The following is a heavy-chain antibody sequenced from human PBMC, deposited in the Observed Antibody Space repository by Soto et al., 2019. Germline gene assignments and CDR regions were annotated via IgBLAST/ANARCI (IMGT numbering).Heavy chain of an antibody. V-gene: IGHV1-69*12. Sequence: QVQLVQSGAEVKKPGSSVKVSCKASGDTFSTYTITWMRQAPGQGLEWMGGIIPRSATSNYAQKFQGRVTITADASTRTAYIDLSSLISEYPAVYYCAREGLVLVPTTVNTDYYFSAMDVWGQGTTVTVSS. CDR1: GDTFSTYT. CDR3: AREGLVLVPTTVNTDYYFSAMDV. J-gene: IGHJ6*02. CDR2: IIPRSATS. D-gene: IGHD2-2*01.